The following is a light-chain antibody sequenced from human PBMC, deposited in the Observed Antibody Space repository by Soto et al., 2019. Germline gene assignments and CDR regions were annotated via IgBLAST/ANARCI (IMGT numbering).Light chain of an antibody. CDR3: QQYDNLPQT. CDR1: QSISSW. J-gene: IGKJ1*01. Sequence: DIQMTQSPSTRSASVVDRVTITCRASQSISSWLAWYQPKPGKAPKLLIYKASSLESGVPSRFSGSGSGTEFTLTISSLQPDDIATYYCQQYDNLPQTFGQGTKVDIK. V-gene: IGKV1-5*03. CDR2: KAS.